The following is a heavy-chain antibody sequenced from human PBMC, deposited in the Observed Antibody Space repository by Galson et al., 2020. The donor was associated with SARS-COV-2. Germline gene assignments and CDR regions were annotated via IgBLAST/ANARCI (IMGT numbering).Heavy chain of an antibody. CDR3: ARDSIAAAPGVYYYYGMDV. CDR1: GFTFSSYW. CDR2: IKQDGSEK. J-gene: IGHJ6*02. V-gene: IGHV3-7*01. D-gene: IGHD6-13*01. Sequence: GGSLRLSCAASGFTFSSYWMSWVRQAPGKGLEWVANIKQDGSEKYYVDSVKGRFTISRDNAKNSLYLQMNSLRAEDTAAYYCARDSIAAAPGVYYYYGMDVWGQGTTVTVSS.